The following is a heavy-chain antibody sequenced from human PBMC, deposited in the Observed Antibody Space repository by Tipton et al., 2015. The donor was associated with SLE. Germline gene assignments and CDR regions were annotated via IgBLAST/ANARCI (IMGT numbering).Heavy chain of an antibody. CDR1: GGTSSNHI. V-gene: IGHV1-2*06. Sequence: QLVQSGAEVKRPGSSVKVSCKASGGTSSNHIINWVRQAPGQGLEWIGRINPNSGGTSYAQKFQGRVTMTRDTSLSTAYMDLSRLTSDDTAVYYCARVPMPLPRYYSGLDVWGSGTTVTVST. CDR3: ARVPMPLPRYYSGLDV. CDR2: INPNSGGT. J-gene: IGHJ6*04. D-gene: IGHD2-2*01.